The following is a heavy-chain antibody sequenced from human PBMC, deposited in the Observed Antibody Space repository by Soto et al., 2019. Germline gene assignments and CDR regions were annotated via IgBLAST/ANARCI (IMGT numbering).Heavy chain of an antibody. Sequence: GGSLRLSCAASGFTFSSYWMSWVRQAPGKGLEWGANIKRDGSEKYYVDSVKGRFTISRDNAKNSLYLQMDSLRAQDTAVYYCPRDKYDLWGRNLDYWGQGTLVTGSS. V-gene: IGHV3-7*03. D-gene: IGHD3-3*01. J-gene: IGHJ4*02. CDR3: PRDKYDLWGRNLDY. CDR2: IKRDGSEK. CDR1: GFTFSSYW.